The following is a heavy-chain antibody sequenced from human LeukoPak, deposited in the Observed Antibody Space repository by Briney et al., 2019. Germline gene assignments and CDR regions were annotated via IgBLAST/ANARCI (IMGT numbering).Heavy chain of an antibody. V-gene: IGHV4-4*07. CDR3: ARRDISTGWSLDC. CDR2: IHRGGST. D-gene: IGHD6-19*01. Sequence: SETLCLTPTVPVGSISNSKGCSVRHPPGKGLEWMGQIHRGGSTNYNPPLKSRVRMSKDTTEDQVSLTRTSVTAADTAFYYCARRDISTGWSLDCWGQGTLVTVSS. CDR1: VGSISNSK. J-gene: IGHJ4*02.